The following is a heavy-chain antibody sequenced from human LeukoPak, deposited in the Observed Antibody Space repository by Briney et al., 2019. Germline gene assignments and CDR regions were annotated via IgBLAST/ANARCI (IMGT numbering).Heavy chain of an antibody. J-gene: IGHJ4*02. D-gene: IGHD4-17*01. V-gene: IGHV3-48*02. CDR1: GFTFSSYS. CDR3: ARGPDGDPYARHWGNFDY. CDR2: ISSSSSTI. Sequence: PGGSLRLSCAASGFTFSSYSMNWVRQAPGKGLEWVSYISSSSSTIYYADSVKGRFTISRDNAKNSLYLQMDSLRDEDTAVYYCARGPDGDPYARHWGNFDYWGQGTLVTVSS.